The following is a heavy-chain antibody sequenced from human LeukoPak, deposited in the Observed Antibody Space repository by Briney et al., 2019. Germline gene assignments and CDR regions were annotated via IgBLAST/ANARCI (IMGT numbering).Heavy chain of an antibody. D-gene: IGHD2-2*01. CDR2: ISSSSSTI. CDR3: AREDCSSTSCSSSFDY. CDR1: GFTFSSYS. Sequence: GGSLRLSCAASGFTFSSYSMNWVRQAPGKGLEWVSYISSSSSTIYYADSVKGRFTISRDNAKNSLYLQMNSLRAEDTAVYYCAREDCSSTSCSSSFDYWGQGTLVTVSS. V-gene: IGHV3-48*04. J-gene: IGHJ4*02.